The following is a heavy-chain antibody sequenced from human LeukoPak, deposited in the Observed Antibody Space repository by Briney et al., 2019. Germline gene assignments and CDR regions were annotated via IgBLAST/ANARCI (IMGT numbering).Heavy chain of an antibody. Sequence: SETLSLTCTVSGDSISTGGYYWNWIRQLPGKGLEWIGCIYYSGNTYYNPSLQSRVTISVGTSRNMFSLRLTSVTAADTALYYCARLKKAEGSLLDFWGQGSLVTVSS. CDR1: GDSISTGGYY. CDR3: ARLKKAEGSLLDF. V-gene: IGHV4-31*03. CDR2: IYYSGNT. J-gene: IGHJ4*02.